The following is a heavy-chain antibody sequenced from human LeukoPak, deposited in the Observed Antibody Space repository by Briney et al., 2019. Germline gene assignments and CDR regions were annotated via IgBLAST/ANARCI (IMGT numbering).Heavy chain of an antibody. D-gene: IGHD1-26*01. CDR2: IYYSGST. V-gene: IGHV4-59*01. J-gene: IGHJ4*02. Sequence: SETLSLTCTVSGGSISSYYWSWIRQPPGKGLEWIGHIYYSGSTNYNPPLKSRVTISVDTSKNQFSLRLSSVTAADTAVYYCAREISGRYYNFWGQGTLVTVSS. CDR1: GGSISSYY. CDR3: AREISGRYYNF.